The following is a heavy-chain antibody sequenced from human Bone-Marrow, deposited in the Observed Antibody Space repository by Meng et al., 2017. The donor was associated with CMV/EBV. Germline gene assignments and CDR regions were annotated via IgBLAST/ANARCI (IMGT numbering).Heavy chain of an antibody. V-gene: IGHV3-48*03. D-gene: IGHD3-3*01. CDR1: GFTFSSYE. J-gene: IGHJ6*02. Sequence: GESLKISCAASGFTFSSYEMNWVRQAPGKGLEWVSYISSSGSTIYYADSVKGRFTISRDNAKNSLYLQMNSLRAEDTAVYYCARGENFWSGYYYYNGMDVWGQGTTVTVSS. CDR2: ISSSGSTI. CDR3: ARGENFWSGYYYYNGMDV.